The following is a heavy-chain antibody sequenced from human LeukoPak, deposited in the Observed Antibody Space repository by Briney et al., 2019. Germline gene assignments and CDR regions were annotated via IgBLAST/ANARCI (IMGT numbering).Heavy chain of an antibody. CDR2: IYYSGSP. V-gene: IGHV4-59*12. CDR3: ARNYGDREEFDP. J-gene: IGHJ5*02. Sequence: SETLSLTCTVSGASIRSYYWSWIRQPPGKGLEWIGYIYYSGSPNYNPSLKSRATLSVDTSKNQFSLKLSSVTAADTAVYYCARNYGDREEFDPWGQGTLVTVSS. CDR1: GASIRSYY. D-gene: IGHD4-17*01.